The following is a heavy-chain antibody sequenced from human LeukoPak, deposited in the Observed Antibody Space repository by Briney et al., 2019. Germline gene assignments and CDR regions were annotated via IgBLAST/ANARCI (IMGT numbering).Heavy chain of an antibody. CDR3: ATGHSSGWFDY. CDR1: GGSISGDY. Sequence: ASETLSLTCTVPGGSISGDYGSWIRQPPGKGLEWIGYISYSATTNYNPSLKSRVSFSIDTSKNQFSLKLTSVSAADTAVYFCATGHSSGWFDYWGQGTLVSVSS. V-gene: IGHV4-59*01. J-gene: IGHJ4*02. D-gene: IGHD6-19*01. CDR2: ISYSATT.